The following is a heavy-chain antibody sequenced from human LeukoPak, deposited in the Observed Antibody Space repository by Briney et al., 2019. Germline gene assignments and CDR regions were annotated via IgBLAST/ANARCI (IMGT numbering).Heavy chain of an antibody. CDR1: GGSFSGYY. CDR3: ARAGNYVAY. CDR2: INHSGST. Sequence: SETLSLTCAVYGGSFSGYYWSWIRQPPGKGLEWIGEINHSGSTYYNPSLKSRVTISVDTSKNQFSLKLSSVTAADTAVYYCARAGNYVAYWGQGTLVTVSS. J-gene: IGHJ4*02. D-gene: IGHD3-10*01. V-gene: IGHV4-34*09.